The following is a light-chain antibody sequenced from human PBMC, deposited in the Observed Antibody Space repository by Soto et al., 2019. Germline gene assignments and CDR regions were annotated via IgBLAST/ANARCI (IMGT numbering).Light chain of an antibody. Sequence: DIQMTQSPSSLSASVGDRVTITCQASQNINNYLNWYQQKPGRAPKLLIYDASNLEAGVPSRFSGSGSGTEFTLTISSLQPDDFATYYCQQYNSYSRLTFGGGTKVDIK. CDR2: DAS. V-gene: IGKV1-33*01. CDR3: QQYNSYSRLT. J-gene: IGKJ4*01. CDR1: QNINNY.